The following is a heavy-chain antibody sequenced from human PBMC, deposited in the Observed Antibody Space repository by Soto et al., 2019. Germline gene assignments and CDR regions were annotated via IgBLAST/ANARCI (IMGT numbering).Heavy chain of an antibody. Sequence: HPGGSLRLSCAASGFTFSSYGMHWVRQAPGKGLEWVAVISYDGSNKYYADSVKGRFTISRDNSKNTLYLQMNSLRAEDTAVYCCAKDSSSGRGSYYFDYWGQGTLVTVSS. D-gene: IGHD6-6*01. J-gene: IGHJ4*02. CDR2: ISYDGSNK. CDR3: AKDSSSGRGSYYFDY. V-gene: IGHV3-30*18. CDR1: GFTFSSYG.